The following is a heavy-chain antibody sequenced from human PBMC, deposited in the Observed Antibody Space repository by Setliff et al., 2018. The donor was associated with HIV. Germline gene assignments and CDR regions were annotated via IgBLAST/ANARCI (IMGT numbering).Heavy chain of an antibody. V-gene: IGHV4-61*09. J-gene: IGHJ6*02. D-gene: IGHD2-2*01. CDR3: GTAMYYYYGLDV. Sequence: SETLSLTCTVSGGSISSRSYYWSWLRQPAGKGLEWIGHFYTSGTTNYNPSLESRVTISVDTSRNQFSLKLSSVTAADAAVYYCGTAMYYYYGLDVWGQGIRVTVSS. CDR2: FYTSGTT. CDR1: GGSISSRSYY.